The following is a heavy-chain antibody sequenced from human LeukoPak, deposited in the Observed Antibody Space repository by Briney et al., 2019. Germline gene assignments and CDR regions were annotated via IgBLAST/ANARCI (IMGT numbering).Heavy chain of an antibody. CDR1: GFTFSSYS. J-gene: IGHJ4*02. CDR2: ISSSSSYI. CDR3: ARDTESPGIAVAGTHY. D-gene: IGHD6-19*01. Sequence: GGSLRLSCAASGFTFSSYSMNWVRQAPGKGLEWVSSISSSSSYIYYADSVKGRFTISRDNAKNSLYLQMNSLRAEDTAVYYCARDTESPGIAVAGTHYWGQGTLDTVSS. V-gene: IGHV3-21*01.